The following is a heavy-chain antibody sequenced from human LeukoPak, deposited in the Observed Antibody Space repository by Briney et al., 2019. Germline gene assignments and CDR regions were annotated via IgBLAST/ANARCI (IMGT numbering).Heavy chain of an antibody. CDR2: INHSGST. Sequence: SESLSLTCAVYGGSFSGYYWSWIRQPPGKGLEWSGEINHSGSTNYNPSLKSRVTISVDTSKNQFSLKLSSVTAADTAVYYCARGPPRIAAAGTGYFQHWGQGTLVTVSS. CDR1: GGSFSGYY. V-gene: IGHV4-34*01. CDR3: ARGPPRIAAAGTGYFQH. J-gene: IGHJ1*01. D-gene: IGHD6-13*01.